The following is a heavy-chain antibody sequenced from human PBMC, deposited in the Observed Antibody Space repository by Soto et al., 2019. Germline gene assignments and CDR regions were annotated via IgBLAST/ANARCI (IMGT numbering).Heavy chain of an antibody. D-gene: IGHD1-1*01. V-gene: IGHV3-23*01. CDR3: AAQLTKAYFDY. Sequence: GGSLRLSCAASGFTFSSDAMSWVRQAPGKGLEWVSAISGSGGSTYYTDSVKGRFTISRDNSKNTLYLQMNSLRAEDTAVYYCAAQLTKAYFDYWGQGTLVTVSS. CDR1: GFTFSSDA. CDR2: ISGSGGST. J-gene: IGHJ4*02.